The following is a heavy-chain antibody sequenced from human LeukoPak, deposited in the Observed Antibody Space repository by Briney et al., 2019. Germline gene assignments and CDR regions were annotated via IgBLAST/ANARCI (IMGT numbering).Heavy chain of an antibody. D-gene: IGHD4-23*01. J-gene: IGHJ4*02. V-gene: IGHV3-23*01. CDR3: AKQRSANSGGFDY. Sequence: GGSLRLSCAASGFTFSSYAMSWVHQAPGRGLEWVSAISGSGGSTYYADSVKGRFTISRDNSKNTLYLQMNSLRAEDTAVYYCAKQRSANSGGFDYWGQGTLVTVSS. CDR1: GFTFSSYA. CDR2: ISGSGGST.